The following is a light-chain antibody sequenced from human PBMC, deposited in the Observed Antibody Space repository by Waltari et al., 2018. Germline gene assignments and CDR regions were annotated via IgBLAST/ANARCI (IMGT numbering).Light chain of an antibody. CDR1: SSNIGDNY. CDR2: RNN. Sequence: QSVLTQLPSSSGPPGPGVTISCSRNSSNIGDNYVYWYQQFPGTTPKLLIHRNNPRPSGVPDRFSGSKSGTSAFLVISGLRSEDEADYHCATWDDSRSGWVFGGGTKVTVL. V-gene: IGLV1-47*01. J-gene: IGLJ3*02. CDR3: ATWDDSRSGWV.